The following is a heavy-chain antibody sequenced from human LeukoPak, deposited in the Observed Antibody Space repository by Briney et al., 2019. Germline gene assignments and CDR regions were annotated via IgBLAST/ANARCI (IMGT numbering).Heavy chain of an antibody. V-gene: IGHV3-23*01. CDR3: AKGRALEVVAAFNY. CDR2: ISGSGANT. D-gene: IGHD2-15*01. CDR1: GFTFSSYA. J-gene: IGHJ4*02. Sequence: GGSLRLSCAAPGFTFSSYAMGWVRQAPGKGLEWVSAISGSGANTYYADSVKGRFTISRDNSKNTLSLQMNTLRTDDTAVYYCAKGRALEVVAAFNYWGQGTVVTVSS.